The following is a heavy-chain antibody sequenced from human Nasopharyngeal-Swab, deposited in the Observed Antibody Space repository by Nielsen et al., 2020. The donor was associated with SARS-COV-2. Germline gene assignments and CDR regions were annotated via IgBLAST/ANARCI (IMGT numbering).Heavy chain of an antibody. CDR3: ASHPNRSV. V-gene: IGHV3-33*08. J-gene: IGHJ6*02. D-gene: IGHD1-14*01. CDR2: IWFEGTKK. CDR1: GFTFSNSD. Sequence: GGSLRLSCAASGFTFSNSDMNWVRQAPGKGLEWVTLIWFEGTKKYYADSVKGRFTISRDTSKNTLFLQIHSLRAEDTTVYYSASHPNRSVWSQGTTVTVSS.